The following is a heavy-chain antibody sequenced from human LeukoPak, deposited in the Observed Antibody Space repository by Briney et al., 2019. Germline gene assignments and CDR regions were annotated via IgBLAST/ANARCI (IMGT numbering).Heavy chain of an antibody. D-gene: IGHD6-6*01. CDR3: ARDRYSSSSDYYYYMDV. CDR2: IKQDGSEK. Sequence: GGSLRLSCAASGFTFSSYWMSWVRQAPGKGLEWVANIKQDGSEKYYVDSVKGRFTISRDNAKNSPYLQMNSLRAEDTAVYYCARDRYSSSSDYYYYMDVWGKGTTVTVSS. CDR1: GFTFSSYW. V-gene: IGHV3-7*01. J-gene: IGHJ6*03.